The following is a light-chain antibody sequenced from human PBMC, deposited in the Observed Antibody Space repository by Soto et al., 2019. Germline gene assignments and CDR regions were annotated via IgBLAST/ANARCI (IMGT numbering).Light chain of an antibody. CDR1: QSVSGSY. CDR3: QQYDSSPLT. CDR2: DAS. V-gene: IGKV3D-20*01. J-gene: IGKJ4*01. Sequence: EIVLTQSPATLSLSPGERATLSCGASQSVSGSYLAWYQQKPGLAPRLLIYDASNMATGIPDRFSGSGSGTDFTLTISRLEPEDFAVYYCQQYDSSPLTFGGGTKVEIK.